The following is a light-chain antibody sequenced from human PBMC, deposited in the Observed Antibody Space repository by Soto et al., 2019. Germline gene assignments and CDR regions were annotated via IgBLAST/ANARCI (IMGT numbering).Light chain of an antibody. J-gene: IGKJ1*01. Sequence: EVVMTQSPATLSVSPGERATLSCRASQSVSSDLAWYHQKPGQAPRLLIYGASTRATGIPARFSGSGSGTEFTLTISSLQPDDFATYYCQDYSPYSWTFGQGTKVDI. CDR1: QSVSSD. V-gene: IGKV3-15*01. CDR2: GAS. CDR3: QDYSPYSWT.